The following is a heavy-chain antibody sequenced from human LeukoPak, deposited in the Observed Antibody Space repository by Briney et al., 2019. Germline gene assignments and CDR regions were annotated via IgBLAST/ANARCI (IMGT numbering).Heavy chain of an antibody. CDR3: ARDLPDFSLRIYSGGFDL. CDR2: VIPIFGTP. D-gene: IGHD4-23*01. V-gene: IGHV1-69*05. CDR1: GGTFSSYA. Sequence: SVKVSCKASGGTFSSYAISWVRQAPGQGLEWMGGVIPIFGTPNYAQKFQGRVTITTDESTSTAYMELSSLRSEDTAVYFCARDLPDFSLRIYSGGFDLWGQGTMVTVSS. J-gene: IGHJ3*01.